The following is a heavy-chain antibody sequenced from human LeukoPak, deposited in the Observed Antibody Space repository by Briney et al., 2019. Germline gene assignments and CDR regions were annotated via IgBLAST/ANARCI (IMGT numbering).Heavy chain of an antibody. V-gene: IGHV3-30*18. D-gene: IGHD6-19*01. CDR2: ISYDGSNK. Sequence: PGRSLRLSCAAPGFTFSSYGMHWVRQAPGKGLEWVAVISYDGSNKYYADSVKGRFTISRDNSKNTLYLQMNSLRAEDTAVYYCAKDSSGWYVWYFDYWGQGTLVTVSS. CDR3: AKDSSGWYVWYFDY. J-gene: IGHJ4*02. CDR1: GFTFSSYG.